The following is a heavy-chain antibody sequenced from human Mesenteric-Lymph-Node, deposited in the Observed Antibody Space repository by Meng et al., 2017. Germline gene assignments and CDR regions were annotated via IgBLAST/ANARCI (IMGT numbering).Heavy chain of an antibody. CDR1: GFTFNDYY. V-gene: IGHV3-11*01. CDR3: AKDGDPDSIYYDYVWGSYRYFDY. Sequence: GGSLRLSCVASGFTFNDYYMSWIRQAPGKGLEWVSYISSSGSTIYYADSVKGRFTISRDNSKNTLYLQMNSLRAEDTAVYYCAKDGDPDSIYYDYVWGSYRYFDYWGQGTLVTVSS. D-gene: IGHD3-16*02. J-gene: IGHJ4*02. CDR2: ISSSGSTI.